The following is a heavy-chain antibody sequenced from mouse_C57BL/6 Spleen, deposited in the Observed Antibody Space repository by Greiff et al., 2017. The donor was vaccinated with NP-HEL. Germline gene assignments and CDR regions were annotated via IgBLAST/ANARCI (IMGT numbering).Heavy chain of an antibody. CDR2: ISDGGSYT. CDR3: ARDYD. D-gene: IGHD2-12*01. J-gene: IGHJ2*01. V-gene: IGHV5-4*01. Sequence: DVQLVESGGGLVKPGGSLKLSCAASGFTFSSYAMSWVRQTPEKRLEWVATISDGGSYTYYPNNVKGRFTISRDNAKNNLYLQMSHLKSEDTAMYYCARDYDWGQGTTLTVSS. CDR1: GFTFSSYA.